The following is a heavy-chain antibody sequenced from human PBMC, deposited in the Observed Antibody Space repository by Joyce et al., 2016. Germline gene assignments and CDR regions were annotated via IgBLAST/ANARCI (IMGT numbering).Heavy chain of an antibody. D-gene: IGHD4-23*01. CDR3: ARLRRWSGPSDC. V-gene: IGHV3-74*03. CDR2: INRDGSST. Sequence: EVQLVESGGGLVQPGGSLRLSCAASGFTFSSYWMYWVRKAPGKGLVWVSRINRDGSSTMYADSVKGRFTISRDNAKNTLYLQMNSLRAEDTAVYYCARLRRWSGPSDCWGQGTLVTVSS. J-gene: IGHJ4*02. CDR1: GFTFSSYW.